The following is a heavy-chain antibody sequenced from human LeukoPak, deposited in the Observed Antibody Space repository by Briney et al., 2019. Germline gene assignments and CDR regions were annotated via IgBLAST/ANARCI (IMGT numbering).Heavy chain of an antibody. CDR2: IRSKANSYAT. V-gene: IGHV3-73*01. J-gene: IGHJ6*03. D-gene: IGHD2-15*01. Sequence: PGGSLRLSCAASGFTFSGYAMQWVRQASGKGLEWVGRIRSKANSYATTYAASAKGRFTISRDDSKNTAYLQMNSLKTEDAAVYYCTTQGKYCSGGACSELDFHMDVCREGTTITVSS. CDR1: GFTFSGYA. CDR3: TTQGKYCSGGACSELDFHMDV.